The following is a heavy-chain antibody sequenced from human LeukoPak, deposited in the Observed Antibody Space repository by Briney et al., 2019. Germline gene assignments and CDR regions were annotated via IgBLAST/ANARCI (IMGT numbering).Heavy chain of an antibody. CDR1: GFTFSTYA. Sequence: GGSLRLSCAASGFTFSTYAMSWVRQAPGKGLEWVSGISISGGSTYYADSVKGRFTISRDNAKNSLYLQMNSLRAEDTAVYYCARGYGSGSLYYYYMDVWGKGTTVTISS. J-gene: IGHJ6*03. CDR3: ARGYGSGSLYYYYMDV. CDR2: ISISGGST. D-gene: IGHD3-10*01. V-gene: IGHV3-23*01.